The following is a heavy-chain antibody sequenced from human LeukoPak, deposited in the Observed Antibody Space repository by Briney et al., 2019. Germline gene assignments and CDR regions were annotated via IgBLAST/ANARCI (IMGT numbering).Heavy chain of an antibody. D-gene: IGHD3-3*01. CDR2: INPNSGGT. V-gene: IGHV1-2*06. CDR3: ARVEEAYYDFWSGYYKGNWFDP. CDR1: GYTFTGYY. J-gene: IGHJ5*02. Sequence: ASVTVSCTASGYTFTGYYMHWVRQAPGQGLEWMGRINPNSGGTNYAQKFQGRVTMTRDTSISTAYMELSRLRSDDTAVYYCARVEEAYYDFWSGYYKGNWFDPWGQGTLVTVSS.